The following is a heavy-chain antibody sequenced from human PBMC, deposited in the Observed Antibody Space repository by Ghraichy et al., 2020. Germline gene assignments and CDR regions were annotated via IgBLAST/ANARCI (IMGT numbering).Heavy chain of an antibody. CDR2: INYSGST. Sequence: SETLSLTCTVSGDSISSSSYYWGWIRQPPGKGLEWIGSINYSGSTYYNPSLKSRVTISVDTSKNQFSLNLSSVTAADTAVYYCARHGYCSGGSCYRRWFDPWGQGTLVSVSS. CDR3: ARHGYCSGGSCYRRWFDP. J-gene: IGHJ5*02. V-gene: IGHV4-39*01. D-gene: IGHD2-15*01. CDR1: GDSISSSSYY.